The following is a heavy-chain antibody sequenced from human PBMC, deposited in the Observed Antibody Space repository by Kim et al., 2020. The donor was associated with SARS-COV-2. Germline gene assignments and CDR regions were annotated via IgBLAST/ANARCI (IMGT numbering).Heavy chain of an antibody. D-gene: IGHD1-7*01. CDR3: GRLFLNYGYYFDY. V-gene: IGHV4-39*01. J-gene: IGHJ4*02. CDR1: GGSISSSGYY. Sequence: SETLSLTCTVSGGSISSSGYYWGRIRQPPGKGLEWIGSIFYSGTTYFNPSLKSRVTISVDTSKNQFSLKLSSVTAADTAIYYCGRLFLNYGYYFDYWGQG. CDR2: IFYSGTT.